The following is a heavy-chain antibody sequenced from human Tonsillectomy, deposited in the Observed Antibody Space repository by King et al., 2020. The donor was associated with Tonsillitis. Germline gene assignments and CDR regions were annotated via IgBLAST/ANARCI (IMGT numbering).Heavy chain of an antibody. Sequence: VQLVESGGGLVQPGGSLRLSCAASGFTFSSYWMSWVRQAPGKGLEWVANIKQDGSEKYYVDSVKGRFTISRDNAKNSLYLQMNSLRAEDTAVYYCARAPSSSSWSSYYFDYWGQGTLVTVSS. V-gene: IGHV3-7*01. D-gene: IGHD6-6*01. CDR2: IKQDGSEK. J-gene: IGHJ4*02. CDR1: GFTFSSYW. CDR3: ARAPSSSSWSSYYFDY.